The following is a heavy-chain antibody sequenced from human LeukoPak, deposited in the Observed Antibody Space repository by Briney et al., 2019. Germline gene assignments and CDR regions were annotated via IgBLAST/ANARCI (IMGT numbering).Heavy chain of an antibody. D-gene: IGHD2-15*01. J-gene: IGHJ4*02. CDR1: GFTFSSYS. Sequence: GGSLRLSCAASGFTFSSYSMNWVRQAPGKGLEWVSSISSSSTYIYYADSVKGRFTISRDNARNSLYLQMNSLRAEDTAVYYCARRYCSGGSCYFDYWGQGTLVTVSS. V-gene: IGHV3-21*01. CDR3: ARRYCSGGSCYFDY. CDR2: ISSSSTYI.